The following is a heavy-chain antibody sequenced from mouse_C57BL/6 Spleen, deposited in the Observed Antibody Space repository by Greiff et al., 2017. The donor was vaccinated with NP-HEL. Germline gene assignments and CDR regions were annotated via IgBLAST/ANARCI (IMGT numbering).Heavy chain of an antibody. CDR3: ARTETEY. Sequence: EVQLQESGGGLVKPGGSLKLSCAASGFTFSDYGMHWVRQAPEKGLEWVAYISSGSSTIYYADTVKGRFTISRDNAKNTLFLQMTSLRSEDTAMYYCARTETEYWGQGTSVTVSS. CDR1: GFTFSDYG. J-gene: IGHJ4*01. CDR2: ISSGSSTI. V-gene: IGHV5-17*01.